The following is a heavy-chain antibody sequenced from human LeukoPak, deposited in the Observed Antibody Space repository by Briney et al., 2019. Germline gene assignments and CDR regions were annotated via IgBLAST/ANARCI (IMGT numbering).Heavy chain of an antibody. CDR3: ARGLITMVRGVSFLVY. V-gene: IGHV1-2*02. Sequence: GASVKVSCKASGYTFTGYNMHWVRQAPGQGLEWMGWINPNSGGTNYAQKFQGRVTMTRDTSISTGYMELSRLRSDDTAVYYCARGLITMVRGVSFLVYWGQGTLVTVSS. CDR2: INPNSGGT. CDR1: GYTFTGYN. D-gene: IGHD3-10*01. J-gene: IGHJ4*02.